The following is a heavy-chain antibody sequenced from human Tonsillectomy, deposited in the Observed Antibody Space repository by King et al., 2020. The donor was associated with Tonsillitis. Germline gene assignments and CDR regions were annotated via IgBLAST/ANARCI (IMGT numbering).Heavy chain of an antibody. D-gene: IGHD2-15*01. CDR1: GGTFSSYA. Sequence: QLVQSGAEVKKPGSSVKVSCKASGGTFSSYAISWVRQAPGQGLEWMGGIIPIFGTANYAQKFQGRVTITADESTSTAYMELSSLRSEDTAVYYCARDIVVVVAATYNYYYYGMDVWVQGTTVTVSS. J-gene: IGHJ6*02. V-gene: IGHV1-69*01. CDR2: IIPIFGTA. CDR3: ARDIVVVVAATYNYYYYGMDV.